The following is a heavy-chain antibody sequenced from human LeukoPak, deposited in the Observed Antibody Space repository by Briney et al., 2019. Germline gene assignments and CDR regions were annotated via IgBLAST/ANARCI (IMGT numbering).Heavy chain of an antibody. D-gene: IGHD2-21*02. Sequence: SQTLSLTCAISGDSVSSNSAAWNWIRQSPSRGLEWLGRTYYRSKWYNDYAVSVKSRITINPDTSKNQVSLRVNSVTAADTAVYYCARGHSSVVTAIPYYFDYWGRGTLVTVSS. CDR1: GDSVSSNSAA. J-gene: IGHJ4*02. CDR2: TYYRSKWYN. V-gene: IGHV6-1*01. CDR3: ARGHSSVVTAIPYYFDY.